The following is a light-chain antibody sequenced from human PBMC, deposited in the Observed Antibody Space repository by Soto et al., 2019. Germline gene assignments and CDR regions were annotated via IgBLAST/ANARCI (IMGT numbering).Light chain of an antibody. J-gene: IGKJ1*01. CDR1: PNIGTS. V-gene: IGKV1-12*01. CDR2: ATS. CDR3: QQASSFPRT. Sequence: GDRVTITCRASPNIGTSLAWYQQTPGKAPTLLIYATSNLPRGVPSRFSGSGSGTDFTVTISGLQPEDFATYYCQQASSFPRTFGQGTKVDI.